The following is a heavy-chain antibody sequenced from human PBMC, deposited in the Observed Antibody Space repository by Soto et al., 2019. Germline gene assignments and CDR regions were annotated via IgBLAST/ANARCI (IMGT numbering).Heavy chain of an antibody. Sequence: SETLSLTCTVSGGSVSSGSYYWSWIRQPPGKGLEWIGYIYYSGSTNYNPSLKSRVTISVDTSKNQFSLKLSSVTAADTAVYYCARGVYYYDSSGHYRHAFDIWGQGTMVNVS. CDR2: IYYSGST. CDR1: GGSVSSGSYY. D-gene: IGHD3-22*01. V-gene: IGHV4-61*01. CDR3: ARGVYYYDSSGHYRHAFDI. J-gene: IGHJ3*02.